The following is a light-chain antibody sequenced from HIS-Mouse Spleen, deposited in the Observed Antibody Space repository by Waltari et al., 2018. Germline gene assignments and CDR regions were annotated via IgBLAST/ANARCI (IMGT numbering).Light chain of an antibody. CDR2: DDS. CDR1: NIGSKS. J-gene: IGLJ2*01. V-gene: IGLV3-21*03. CDR3: QVWDSSSDHVV. Sequence: SYVLTQPPSVSVAPGKTARITCGGNNIGSKSVNWYQQKPGQAPVLVVYDDSDWPSGIPERFSGSNSGNTATLTISRVEAGDEADYYCQVWDSSSDHVVFGGGTKLTVL.